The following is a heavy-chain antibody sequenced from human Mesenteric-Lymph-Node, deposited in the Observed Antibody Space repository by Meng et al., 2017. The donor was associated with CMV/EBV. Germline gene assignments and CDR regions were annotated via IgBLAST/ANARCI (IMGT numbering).Heavy chain of an antibody. CDR1: GFTFSSYA. Sequence: GGSLRLSCAASGFTFSSYAMSWVRQAPGKGLEWVSAISGSGGSTYYADSVKGRFTTSRDNSKNTLYLQMNSLRAEDTAVYYCAKSTIFGVVGYYFDYWGQGTLVTVSS. CDR3: AKSTIFGVVGYYFDY. CDR2: ISGSGGST. J-gene: IGHJ4*02. D-gene: IGHD3-3*01. V-gene: IGHV3-23*01.